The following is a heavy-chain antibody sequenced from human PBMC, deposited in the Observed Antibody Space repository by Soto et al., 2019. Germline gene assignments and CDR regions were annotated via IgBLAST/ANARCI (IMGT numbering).Heavy chain of an antibody. Sequence: QVQLVQSGAEVKKPGASVKVSCKASGYTFTSYDINWVRQATGQGLEWMGWRNPNSGNTGYAQKFQGRVTMTRNTSISTAYMELSSLRSEDTAVYYCARQGWWCSGGSCYLDYWGQGTLVTVSS. J-gene: IGHJ4*02. D-gene: IGHD2-15*01. CDR2: RNPNSGNT. CDR3: ARQGWWCSGGSCYLDY. V-gene: IGHV1-8*01. CDR1: GYTFTSYD.